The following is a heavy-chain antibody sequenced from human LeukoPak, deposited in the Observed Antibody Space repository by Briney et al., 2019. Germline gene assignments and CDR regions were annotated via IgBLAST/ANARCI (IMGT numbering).Heavy chain of an antibody. CDR2: INYGGST. V-gene: IGHV4-34*01. CDR3: AGKKYYYGGSGLVDY. D-gene: IGHD3-22*01. J-gene: IGHJ4*02. CDR1: RGSFIGYF. Sequence: SGTLSLTRAVYRGSFIGYFWSGIRQPPGKGLEWMGQINYGGSTNYHPSLKSRFTISVDTSKNQFSLKMSSVTAGDTAVYYCAGKKYYYGGSGLVDYWGRGTLVTVSS.